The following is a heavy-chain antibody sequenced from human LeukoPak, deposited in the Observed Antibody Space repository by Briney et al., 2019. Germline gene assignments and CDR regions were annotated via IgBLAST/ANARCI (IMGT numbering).Heavy chain of an antibody. D-gene: IGHD2-2*01. CDR3: ARFIVVVPAAYYYGMDV. J-gene: IGHJ6*02. V-gene: IGHV1-69*01. CDR1: GGTFSNYA. CDR2: IIPIFGTA. Sequence: SVKVSCKASGGTFSNYAISWVRQAPGQGLEWMGAIIPIFGTANYAQKFQGRVTITADESTSTAYMELSSLRSEDTAVYYCARFIVVVPAAYYYGMDVWGQGTTVTVSS.